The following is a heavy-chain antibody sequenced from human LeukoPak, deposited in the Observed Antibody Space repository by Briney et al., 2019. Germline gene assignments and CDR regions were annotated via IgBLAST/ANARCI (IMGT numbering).Heavy chain of an antibody. V-gene: IGHV3-15*01. Sequence: KPGXXLRLSCAASGFTFSNAWMSWVRQAPGKGLEWVGRIKSKTDGCTTDYAAPVKGRFTISRDDSKHTLYLQMNSLKTEDTAVYYCITDVTLVGATAGGYWGQGTLVTVSS. CDR1: GFTFSNAW. J-gene: IGHJ4*02. CDR2: IKSKTDGCTT. D-gene: IGHD1-26*01. CDR3: ITDVTLVGATAGGY.